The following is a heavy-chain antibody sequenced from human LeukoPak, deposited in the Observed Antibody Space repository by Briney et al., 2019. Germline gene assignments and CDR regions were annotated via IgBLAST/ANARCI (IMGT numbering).Heavy chain of an antibody. V-gene: IGHV5-51*01. Sequence: GESLKISCEASGYTFTNYWIGWVRQMPGKGLEWMGITYPGDSGTKYSPSFQGQVTISADKSINTAYLQWSSLRASDTAMYYCARQGTIVAGTLGTTFDYWGQGTLLTVSS. CDR3: ARQGTIVAGTLGTTFDY. D-gene: IGHD5-12*01. J-gene: IGHJ4*02. CDR1: GYTFTNYW. CDR2: TYPGDSGT.